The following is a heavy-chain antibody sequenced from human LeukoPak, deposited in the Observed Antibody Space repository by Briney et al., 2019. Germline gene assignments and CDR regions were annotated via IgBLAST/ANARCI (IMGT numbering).Heavy chain of an antibody. V-gene: IGHV4-34*01. CDR3: ARGRADIVVVPAAIRDYYYYYGMDV. CDR2: INHSGST. J-gene: IGHJ6*02. Sequence: SETLSLTCAVYGGSFSGYYWSWIRQPPGKGLEWIGEINHSGSTNYNPSLKSRVTISVETSKNQFSLKMSSVTDEDTAVYYCARGRADIVVVPAAIRDYYYYYGMDVWGQGTTVTVSS. CDR1: GGSFSGYY. D-gene: IGHD2-2*02.